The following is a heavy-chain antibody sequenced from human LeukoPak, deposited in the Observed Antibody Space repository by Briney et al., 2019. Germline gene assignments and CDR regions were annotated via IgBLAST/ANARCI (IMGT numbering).Heavy chain of an antibody. V-gene: IGHV4-59*08. D-gene: IGHD5-18*01. Sequence: PSETLSLTCTVSGGSISSYYWSWIRQPPGKGLEWIWYIYYSGSTNYNPSLKSRVTISVDTSKNQFSLKLSSVTAADTAVYYCARHRGIVYSYGSIIDYWGQGTLVTVSS. CDR1: GGSISSYY. CDR3: ARHRGIVYSYGSIIDY. J-gene: IGHJ4*02. CDR2: IYYSGST.